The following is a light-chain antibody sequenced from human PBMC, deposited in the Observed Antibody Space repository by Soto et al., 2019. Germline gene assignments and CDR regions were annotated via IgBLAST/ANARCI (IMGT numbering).Light chain of an antibody. V-gene: IGKV1-5*03. Sequence: DIQMTASPSCLSAYVRNRVPIPCRASQSINTWLAWYQQKPGKAPKLLIYKASSLESGVPSRFSGSGSGTEFTLTISSLQPDDFATYYCQQYNSYSRTFGQGTKV. CDR3: QQYNSYSRT. CDR1: QSINTW. CDR2: KAS. J-gene: IGKJ1*01.